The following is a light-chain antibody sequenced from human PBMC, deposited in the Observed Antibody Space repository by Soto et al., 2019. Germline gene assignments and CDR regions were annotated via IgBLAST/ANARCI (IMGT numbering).Light chain of an antibody. J-gene: IGKJ5*01. CDR3: QQYYTYAT. V-gene: IGKV1-5*01. CDR1: QKIRNL. CDR2: DAS. Sequence: DIQLTQSPSTLSAAVGDSVTITCGASQKIRNLLAWYQQKPGRAPKPLIFDASTLRTGVPSRFSGSGSGSEFNFTITGLQPDDFATYFCQQYYTYATFGHGTRLEI.